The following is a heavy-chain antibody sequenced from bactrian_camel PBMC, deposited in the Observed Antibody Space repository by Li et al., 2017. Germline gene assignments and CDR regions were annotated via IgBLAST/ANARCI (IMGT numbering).Heavy chain of an antibody. D-gene: IGHD1*01. J-gene: IGHJ4*01. CDR1: RVTSSTRS. CDR3: AADEVWNRVWSPRRDAYDY. Sequence: VQLVESGGGSVQAGGSLRLSCVPARVTSSTRSMAWFRQGSGEGVVGREGVAAIEGDGTTTYADSAQGRFTISQDRAKNTVYLQMNSLKPEDTAIYYCAADEVWNRVWSPRRDAYDYWGQGTQVTVS. CDR2: IEGDGTT. V-gene: IGHV3S53*01.